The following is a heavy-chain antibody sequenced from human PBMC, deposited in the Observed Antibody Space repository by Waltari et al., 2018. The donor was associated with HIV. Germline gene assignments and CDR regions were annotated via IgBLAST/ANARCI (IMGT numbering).Heavy chain of an antibody. Sequence: QVQLQESGPGLVKPSETLSLTCTVSGGSVSSYYWSWIRQPPGKGLEWIGYIYYSGTTNYTPSLKSRVTNSVDTSKNQFSLKLSSVTAADTAVYYCARVGVNWNYDHWGQGTLVTVSS. D-gene: IGHD1-7*01. CDR1: GGSVSSYY. CDR2: IYYSGTT. V-gene: IGHV4-59*02. CDR3: ARVGVNWNYDH. J-gene: IGHJ5*02.